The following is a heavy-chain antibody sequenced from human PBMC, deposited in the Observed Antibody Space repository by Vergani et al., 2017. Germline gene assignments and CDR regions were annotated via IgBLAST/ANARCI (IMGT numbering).Heavy chain of an antibody. CDR1: GFTSSYYC. CDR3: ETKNCCTPGCQIGYFRE. CDR2: ISYDGTQK. V-gene: IGHV3-30*03. Sequence: QVHLVESGGGVVQPGRSLRLSCVVSGFTSSYYCMHWVRQAPGKGLEWVAVISYDGTQKYYADSVKGRFTISRDNSKSTLYLQMNSLRTEDTAVYYCETKNCCTPGCQIGYFREWGQGTLVTVSS. D-gene: IGHD1-1*01. J-gene: IGHJ1*01.